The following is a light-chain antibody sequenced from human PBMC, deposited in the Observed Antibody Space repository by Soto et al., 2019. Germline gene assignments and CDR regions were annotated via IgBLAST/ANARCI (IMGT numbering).Light chain of an antibody. V-gene: IGKV1-17*03. CDR1: QGISSY. CDR2: AAS. CDR3: LLPTCYPLT. Sequence: DIHMTQSPHAMSASVGDRVTITCRASQGISSYLAWFQQKPGKVPKRLIYAASSLQSGVPSRFSGSGSGTEFTLTIISLQPEDFAPYYCLLPTCYPLTFAQGTLLEIK. J-gene: IGKJ5*01.